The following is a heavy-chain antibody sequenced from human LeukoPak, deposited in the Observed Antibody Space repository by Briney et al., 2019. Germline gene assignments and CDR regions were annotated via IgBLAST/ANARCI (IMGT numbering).Heavy chain of an antibody. J-gene: IGHJ6*02. D-gene: IGHD3-10*01. V-gene: IGHV1-18*01. Sequence: GASVKVSRKASGYTFTSYGISWVRQAPGQGLEWMGGISAYNGNTNYAQKLQGRVTMTTDTSTSTAYMELRSLRSDDTAVYYCARDYYGSGSYYYYYYGMDVWGQGTTVTVSS. CDR2: ISAYNGNT. CDR1: GYTFTSYG. CDR3: ARDYYGSGSYYYYYYGMDV.